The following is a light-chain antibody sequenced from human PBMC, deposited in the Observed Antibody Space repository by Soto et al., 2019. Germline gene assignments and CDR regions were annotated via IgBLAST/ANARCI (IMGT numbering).Light chain of an antibody. Sequence: EKVMTQSPATLSVSPGERATLSCRASQSVRSNLAWYQQKPGQPPRLLTYDASTRATGIPSRFSGSGSGTEFTLTISSLKSEDFAVYYCQQYDNWPRTFGQGTKVDIK. CDR1: QSVRSN. CDR2: DAS. V-gene: IGKV3-15*01. J-gene: IGKJ1*01. CDR3: QQYDNWPRT.